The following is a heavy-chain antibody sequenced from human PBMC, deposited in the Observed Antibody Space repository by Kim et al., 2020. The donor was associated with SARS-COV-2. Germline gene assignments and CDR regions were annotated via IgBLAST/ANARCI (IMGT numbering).Heavy chain of an antibody. D-gene: IGHD3-10*01. CDR1: GFTFSDYY. CDR3: ARISITMVRGVIAPYYFDY. J-gene: IGHJ4*02. V-gene: IGHV3-11*04. CDR2: ISSSGSTI. Sequence: GGSLRLSCAASGFTFSDYYMSWIRQAPGKGLEWVSYISSSGSTIYYADSVKGRFTISRDNAKNSLYLQMNSLRAEDTAVYYCARISITMVRGVIAPYYFDYWGQGTLVTVSS.